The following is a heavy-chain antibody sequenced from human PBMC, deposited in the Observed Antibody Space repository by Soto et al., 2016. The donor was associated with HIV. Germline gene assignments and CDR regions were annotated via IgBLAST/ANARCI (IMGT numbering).Heavy chain of an antibody. Sequence: EVHLVQSGAEVKKPGTSVKIFCKVSGFSFTDFYVHWVRQAPGKGLEWMGLIDPEDGETNYAEKFLGRITITADRSINTTYMEVSRLTFQESAVYYCTRGGFDYWGQGTLVTVSS. CDR1: GFSFTDFY. CDR2: IDPEDGET. CDR3: TRGGFDY. D-gene: IGHD3-16*01. V-gene: IGHV1-69-2*01. J-gene: IGHJ4*02.